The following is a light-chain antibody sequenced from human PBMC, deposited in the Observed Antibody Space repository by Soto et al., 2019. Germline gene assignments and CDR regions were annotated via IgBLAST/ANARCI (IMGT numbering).Light chain of an antibody. J-gene: IGLJ7*01. CDR2: RNN. Sequence: QSVLTQPPSASGTPGQRGTISCCESSSNIGSNYVYWYQQLPGTAPKLLIYRNNQRPSGVPDRFSGSKSGTSASLAISGLRSEDEADYYCAAWDDSLSGPVFGGGTQLTVL. V-gene: IGLV1-47*01. CDR1: SSNIGSNY. CDR3: AAWDDSLSGPV.